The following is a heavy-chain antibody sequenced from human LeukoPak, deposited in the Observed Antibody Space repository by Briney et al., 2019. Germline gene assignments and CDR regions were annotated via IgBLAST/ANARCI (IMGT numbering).Heavy chain of an antibody. CDR3: ARDRGSSGWSPQNWFDP. CDR2: IWYDGSNK. Sequence: GGSLRLSCAASGFTFSSYGMHWVRQAPGKGLEWVAVIWYDGSNKYYADSVKGRFTISRDNSKNTLYLQMNSLRAEDTAVYYCARDRGSSGWSPQNWFDPWGQGTLVTVSS. V-gene: IGHV3-33*01. J-gene: IGHJ5*02. CDR1: GFTFSSYG. D-gene: IGHD6-19*01.